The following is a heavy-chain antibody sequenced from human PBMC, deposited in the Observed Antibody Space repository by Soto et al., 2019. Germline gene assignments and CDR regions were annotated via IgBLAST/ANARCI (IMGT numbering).Heavy chain of an antibody. D-gene: IGHD3-3*02. CDR1: GGSFRGYY. V-gene: IGHV4-34*01. J-gene: IGHJ6*02. CDR2: INHSGSS. Sequence: SETLSLTCTVSGGSFRGYYWGWVRQPPGKGLEWIGEINHSGSSNYHPSLKSRVTISVATSKNQFSLTVNSVTPADTAVYYCARGEIALLGGMDVWGQGTTVTVSS. CDR3: ARGEIALLGGMDV.